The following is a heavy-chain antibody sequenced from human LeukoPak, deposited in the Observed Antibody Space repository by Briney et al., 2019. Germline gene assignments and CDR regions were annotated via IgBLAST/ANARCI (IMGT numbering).Heavy chain of an antibody. CDR1: GFRFSTYW. CDR3: ARVDYSSSLLAFDY. D-gene: IGHD6-13*01. V-gene: IGHV3-74*01. Sequence: GGSLRLSCAASGFRFSTYWMHWVRQGPGMGLVWVSRIKTDGSSTAYADSVKGRFTISRDNAKNTLYLQMNSLRAEDTAMYYCARVDYSSSLLAFDYWGQGTLVTVSS. J-gene: IGHJ4*02. CDR2: IKTDGSST.